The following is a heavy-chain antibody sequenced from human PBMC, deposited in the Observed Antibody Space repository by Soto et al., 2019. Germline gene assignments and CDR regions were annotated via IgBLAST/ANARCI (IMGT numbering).Heavy chain of an antibody. Sequence: HPGGSLRLSCAASGFTFRSYWMHWVRQAPGKGLVWVSRINYDGSSTSYADSVKGRFTISRDNAKNTLYLEMSSLRAEDTAVYYCATGSGWYSPDYWGQGTLVTVSS. D-gene: IGHD6-19*01. CDR1: GFTFRSYW. V-gene: IGHV3-74*01. CDR3: ATGSGWYSPDY. J-gene: IGHJ4*02. CDR2: INYDGSST.